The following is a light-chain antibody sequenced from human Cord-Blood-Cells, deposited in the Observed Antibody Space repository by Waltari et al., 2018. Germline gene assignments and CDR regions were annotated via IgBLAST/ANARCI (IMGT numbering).Light chain of an antibody. CDR2: SNN. V-gene: IGLV1-44*01. CDR1: SSNIGSNT. Sequence: QSVLTQPPSASGTPGQRVTISCSGSSSNIGSNTVNWYQQLPGTAPNLLLYSNNQRPSGVPDGFSGSKSGTSASLAISGLQSEDEADYYSAAWDDSLNGPVFGGGTKLTVL. CDR3: AAWDDSLNGPV. J-gene: IGLJ3*02.